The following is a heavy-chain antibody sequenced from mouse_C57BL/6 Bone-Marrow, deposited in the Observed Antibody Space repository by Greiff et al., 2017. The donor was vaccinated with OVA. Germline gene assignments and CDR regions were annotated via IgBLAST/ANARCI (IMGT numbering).Heavy chain of an antibody. D-gene: IGHD1-1*01. CDR1: GFTFSSYG. Sequence: EVQLVESGADLVKPGGSLKLSCAASGFTFSSYGMSWVRQTPDKRLEWVATISSGGSYTYYPDSVKGRFTISRDNAQNTLYLQMSTLKSEDSAMYYCAGDDISTGVARYSLDYWGQGTTLTVSS. CDR2: ISSGGSYT. CDR3: AGDDISTGVARYSLDY. J-gene: IGHJ2*01. V-gene: IGHV5-6*01.